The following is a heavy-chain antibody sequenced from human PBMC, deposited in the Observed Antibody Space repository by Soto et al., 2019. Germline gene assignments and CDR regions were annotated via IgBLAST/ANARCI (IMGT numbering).Heavy chain of an antibody. V-gene: IGHV3-15*07. D-gene: IGHD2-21*02. CDR1: GFTFSNAW. CDR3: SRLQSSGDGYDY. CDR2: VRAKTYGGTT. Sequence: GGSLRLSCAASGFTFSNAWMNWVRQAPGKGLEWIGLVRAKTYGGTTEYAASVKGRFIISRDDPKSIAYLQMDSLKTEDTAVYYCSRLQSSGDGYDYWGQGTLVTVSS. J-gene: IGHJ4*02.